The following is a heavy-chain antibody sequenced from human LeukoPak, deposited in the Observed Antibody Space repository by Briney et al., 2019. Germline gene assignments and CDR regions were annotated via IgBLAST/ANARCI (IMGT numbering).Heavy chain of an antibody. CDR1: GYTFTSYA. CDR3: ARDADEYAFDI. CDR2: INAGNGNT. Sequence: ASVKVSCKASGYTFTSYAMHWVRQAPGQRLEWMGWINAGNGNTKYSQKFQGRVTMTEDTSTDTAYMELSSLRSEDTAVYYCARDADEYAFDIWGQGTMVTVSS. V-gene: IGHV1-3*01. J-gene: IGHJ3*02.